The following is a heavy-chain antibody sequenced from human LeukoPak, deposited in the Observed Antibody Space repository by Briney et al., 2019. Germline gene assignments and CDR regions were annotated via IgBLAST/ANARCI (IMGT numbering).Heavy chain of an antibody. J-gene: IGHJ6*03. CDR1: GFTFISYG. CDR3: AKDRVRGLGYMDV. Sequence: PGGSLRLSCAASGFTFISYGMHWVRQAPGKGLEWVAFIRYDGSDKYYADSVKGRFTISRDNSKNTLYLQMNSLRAEDTAVYYCAKDRVRGLGYMDVWGKGTTVSISS. D-gene: IGHD3-10*01. CDR2: IRYDGSDK. V-gene: IGHV3-30*02.